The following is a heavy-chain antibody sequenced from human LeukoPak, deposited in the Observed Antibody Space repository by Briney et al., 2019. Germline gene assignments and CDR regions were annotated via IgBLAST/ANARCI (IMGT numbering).Heavy chain of an antibody. CDR1: GYRFINYG. D-gene: IGHD1-1*01. V-gene: IGHV1-18*01. CDR2: ISVYNANT. CDR3: ARDHWQTPSYLDH. Sequence: ASVKVSCKASGYRFINYGISRVRQAPGQGLEWMGWISVYNANTNYAQKLQGRVTMTTDTSTSTAYMELRSLRSVDTAVYYCARDHWQTPSYLDHWGQGTLVTVSS. J-gene: IGHJ4*02.